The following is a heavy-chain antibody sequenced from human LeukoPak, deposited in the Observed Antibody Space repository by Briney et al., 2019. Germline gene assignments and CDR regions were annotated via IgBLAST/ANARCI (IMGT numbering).Heavy chain of an antibody. CDR1: GFTFSSYW. J-gene: IGHJ4*02. V-gene: IGHV3-7*01. CDR3: ARGGRYSPFDY. D-gene: IGHD5-18*01. Sequence: GGSLRLSCAASGFTFSSYWMSWVRQAPGKGLEGVANIKQDGSEKYYVDSVKGRFTISRDNAKNSLYLQMNSLRAEDTAVYYCARGGRYSPFDYWGQGTLVTGAS. CDR2: IKQDGSEK.